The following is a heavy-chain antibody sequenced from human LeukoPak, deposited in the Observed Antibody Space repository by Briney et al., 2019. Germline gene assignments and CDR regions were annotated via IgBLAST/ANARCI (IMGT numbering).Heavy chain of an antibody. J-gene: IGHJ4*02. CDR3: ARTLYYYDSSGYHGEAYYFDY. CDR1: GYSFTSYW. V-gene: IGHV5-51*01. Sequence: GESLKISCKGSGYSFTSYWIGWVRQMPGKGLEWMGIIYPGDSDTRYSPSFQGQVTISADKSISTAYLQWSSLKASDTAMYYCARTLYYYDSSGYHGEAYYFDYWGQGTLVTVSS. CDR2: IYPGDSDT. D-gene: IGHD3-22*01.